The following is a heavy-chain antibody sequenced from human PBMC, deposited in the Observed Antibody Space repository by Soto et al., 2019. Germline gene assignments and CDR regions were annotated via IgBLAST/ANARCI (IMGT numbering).Heavy chain of an antibody. Sequence: SETLSLTCAVYGGSFSGYYWSWIRQPPGKGLEWIEEINHSGSTNYNPSLKSRVTISVDTSKNRFSLKLSSVTAADTAVYYCASRIVVVPAAMRGLDPWGQGTLVTVSS. CDR3: ASRIVVVPAAMRGLDP. J-gene: IGHJ5*02. CDR2: INHSGST. CDR1: GGSFSGYY. V-gene: IGHV4-34*01. D-gene: IGHD2-2*01.